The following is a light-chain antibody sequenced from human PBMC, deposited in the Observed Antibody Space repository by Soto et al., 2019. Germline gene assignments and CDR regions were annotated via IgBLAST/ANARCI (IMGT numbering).Light chain of an antibody. J-gene: IGLJ3*02. CDR2: EVR. V-gene: IGLV2-14*01. Sequence: QSVLTQPASVSGSAGQSITISCSGTMRDVGAYNLVSWYQQHPGTAPTLIMYEVRNRTSGISSRFSGSRSGNTASLTISGLKYEDEGGYYCSAYTARSTLVFVGGTQLTVL. CDR3: SAYTARSTLV. CDR1: MRDVGAYNL.